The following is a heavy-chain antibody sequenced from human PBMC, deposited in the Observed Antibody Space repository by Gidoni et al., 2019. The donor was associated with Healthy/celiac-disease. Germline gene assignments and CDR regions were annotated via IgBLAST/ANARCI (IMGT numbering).Heavy chain of an antibody. CDR1: GFSLSTSGVG. Sequence: QITLKESGPTLVKPTQTLTLTCTFFGFSLSTSGVGVGWVRQPPGKALEWLALIYWDDDKRYSPSLKSRLTITKDTSKNQVVLTMTNMDPVDTATYYCAHRQLLQGIAAAGQHNWFDPWGQGTLVTVSS. D-gene: IGHD6-13*01. V-gene: IGHV2-5*02. CDR2: IYWDDDK. CDR3: AHRQLLQGIAAAGQHNWFDP. J-gene: IGHJ5*02.